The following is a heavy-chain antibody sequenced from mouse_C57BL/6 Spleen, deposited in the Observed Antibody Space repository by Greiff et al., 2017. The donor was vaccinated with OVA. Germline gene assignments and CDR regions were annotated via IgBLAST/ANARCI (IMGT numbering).Heavy chain of an antibody. CDR3: TTGLWGAWFAY. Sequence: EVKLLESGAELVRPGASVKLSCTASGFNIKDYYMHWVKQRPEQGLEWIGRIDPEDGDTEYAPKFQGKATMTADTSSNTAYLQLSSLTSEDTAVYYCTTGLWGAWFAYWGQGTLVTVSA. D-gene: IGHD1-1*02. CDR1: GFNIKDYY. CDR2: IDPEDGDT. J-gene: IGHJ3*01. V-gene: IGHV14-1*01.